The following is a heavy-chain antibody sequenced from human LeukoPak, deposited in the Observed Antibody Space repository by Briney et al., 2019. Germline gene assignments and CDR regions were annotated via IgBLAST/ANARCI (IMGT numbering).Heavy chain of an antibody. V-gene: IGHV1-18*04. CDR3: VRDRFDY. J-gene: IGHJ4*02. Sequence: ASVKVSCKASSYTFTNHAINWVRQAPGQGLEWMGWISGYNGNTNYAQKLQGRVTMTTDTSTSTGYMELRSLRSDATAVYYCVRDRFDYWGQGTLVTVSS. CDR1: SYTFTNHA. CDR2: ISGYNGNT.